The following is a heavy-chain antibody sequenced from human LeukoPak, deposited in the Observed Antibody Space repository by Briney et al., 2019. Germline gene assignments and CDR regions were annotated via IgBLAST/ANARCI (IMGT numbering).Heavy chain of an antibody. J-gene: IGHJ4*02. CDR1: GYSIGSGYY. D-gene: IGHD2-15*01. CDR3: ARGSVVAATHDY. Sequence: PSETLSLTCAVSGYSIGSGYYWGWIRQPPGKGLEWIGSIYHSGSTYYNPSLKSRVTISVDTSKNQFSLKLSSVTAADTAVYYCARGSVVAATHDYWGQGTLVTVSS. CDR2: IYHSGST. V-gene: IGHV4-38-2*01.